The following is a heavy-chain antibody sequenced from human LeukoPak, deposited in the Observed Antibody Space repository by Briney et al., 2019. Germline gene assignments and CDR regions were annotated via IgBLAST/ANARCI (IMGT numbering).Heavy chain of an antibody. D-gene: IGHD3-10*01. Sequence: PSQTLSLTCTVSGGSISSGGYYWSWIRQHPGKGLEWIGYIYYSGSTYYNPSLKSRVTISVDTSKNQFSLKLSSVTAADTAVYYCARVYYGSGSYYPIFDYWGQGTLVTVSS. CDR2: IYYSGST. CDR3: ARVYYGSGSYYPIFDY. V-gene: IGHV4-31*03. J-gene: IGHJ4*02. CDR1: GGSISSGGYY.